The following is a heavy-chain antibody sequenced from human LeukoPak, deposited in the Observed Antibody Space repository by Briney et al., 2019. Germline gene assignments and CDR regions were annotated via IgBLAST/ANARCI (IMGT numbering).Heavy chain of an antibody. CDR2: IYYSGST. Sequence: SETLSLTCAVSGGSISSGGYSWSWIRQHPGKGLEWIGYIYYSGSTYYNPSLKSRVTISVDTSKNQFSLKLSSVTAADTAVYYCARAEAVNTISYFDYWGQGTLVTVSS. CDR1: GGSISSGGYS. J-gene: IGHJ4*02. D-gene: IGHD3-10*01. V-gene: IGHV4-31*11. CDR3: ARAEAVNTISYFDY.